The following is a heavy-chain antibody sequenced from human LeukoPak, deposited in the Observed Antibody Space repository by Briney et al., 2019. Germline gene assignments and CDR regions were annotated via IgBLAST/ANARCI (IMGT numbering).Heavy chain of an antibody. V-gene: IGHV4-30-2*01. CDR1: GGSISSGGYS. Sequence: SETLSLTCAVSGGSISSGGYSWSWTRQPPGKGLEWIGYIYHSGSTYYNPSLKTRGTISVDRSKNQFSLKLSSVTAADTAVYYCARGHIVATLVFYYWGQGTLVTVSS. D-gene: IGHD5-12*01. CDR2: IYHSGST. J-gene: IGHJ4*02. CDR3: ARGHIVATLVFYY.